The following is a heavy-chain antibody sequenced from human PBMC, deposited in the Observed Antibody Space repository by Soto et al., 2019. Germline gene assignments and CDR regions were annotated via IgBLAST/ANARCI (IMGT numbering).Heavy chain of an antibody. CDR3: ARGPGIAAAPTVPPYYYYYMDV. J-gene: IGHJ6*03. CDR2: INPNSGGT. V-gene: IGHV1-2*04. Sequence: ASVKVSCKASGYTFTGYYMHWVRQAPGQGLEWMGWINPNSGGTNYAQKFQGWVTMTRDTSISTAYMELSRLRSDDTAVYYCARGPGIAAAPTVPPYYYYYMDVWGKGTTVTVSS. CDR1: GYTFTGYY. D-gene: IGHD6-13*01.